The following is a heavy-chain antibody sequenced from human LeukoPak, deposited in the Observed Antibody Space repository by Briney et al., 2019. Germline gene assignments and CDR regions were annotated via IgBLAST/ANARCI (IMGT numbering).Heavy chain of an antibody. D-gene: IGHD6-19*01. Sequence: ASVKVSCKASVYTLTVYYIHWVRHAPGQGLEWMGRINPNSDGTNYTQKSQRRDTTTRDTSISTAYMEQSSVSSGDPPVYSCARARSSGWPFWGQGTLVTVSS. CDR2: INPNSDGT. J-gene: IGHJ4*02. CDR3: ARARSSGWPF. CDR1: VYTLTVYY. V-gene: IGHV1-2*06.